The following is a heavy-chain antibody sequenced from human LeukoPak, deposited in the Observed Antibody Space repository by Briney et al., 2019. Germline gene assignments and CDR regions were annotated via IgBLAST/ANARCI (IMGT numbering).Heavy chain of an antibody. Sequence: GASVKVSCTASGYTFTSYGISWVRQAPGQGLEWMGWISAYNGNTNYAQKLQGRVTMTTDTSTSTAYMELRSLRSDDTAVYYCARYVNYDFWSGYSNYYYYYGMDVWGQGTTVTVSS. J-gene: IGHJ6*02. D-gene: IGHD3-3*01. CDR2: ISAYNGNT. CDR3: ARYVNYDFWSGYSNYYYYYGMDV. V-gene: IGHV1-18*01. CDR1: GYTFTSYG.